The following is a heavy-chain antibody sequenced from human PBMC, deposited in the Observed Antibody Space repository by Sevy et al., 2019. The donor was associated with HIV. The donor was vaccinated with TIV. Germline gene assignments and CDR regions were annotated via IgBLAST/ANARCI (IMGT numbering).Heavy chain of an antibody. Sequence: SETLSLTCTVSGGSISSYYWSWIRQPPGKGLEWIGYIYYSGSTNYNPSLKSRVTISVDTSKNQFSLKLSSVTAADTAVYYCARSYYDFWSGYSSHYFDYWGQGTLVTVSS. J-gene: IGHJ4*02. CDR2: IYYSGST. CDR3: ARSYYDFWSGYSSHYFDY. CDR1: GGSISSYY. V-gene: IGHV4-59*01. D-gene: IGHD3-3*01.